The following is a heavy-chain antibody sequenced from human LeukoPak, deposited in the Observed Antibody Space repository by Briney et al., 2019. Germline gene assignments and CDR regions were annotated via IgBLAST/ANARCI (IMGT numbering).Heavy chain of an antibody. Sequence: GASVKVSCNCSASGFTCRDINRKRLATGQGLEWMGWTNPNSGYTGYAQKFQGSVTITRNTSLSTAYMELSSVRSEDTAVYYCARVAGSIVYWGQGTLVTVSS. J-gene: IGHJ4*02. CDR1: ASGFTCRD. CDR3: ARVAGSIVY. CDR2: TNPNSGYT. D-gene: IGHD6-19*01. V-gene: IGHV1-8*03.